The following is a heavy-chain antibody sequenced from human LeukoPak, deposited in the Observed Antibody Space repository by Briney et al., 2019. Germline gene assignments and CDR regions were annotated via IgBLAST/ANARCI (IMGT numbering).Heavy chain of an antibody. CDR3: ARAVISFGGVIAKGFDS. J-gene: IGHJ4*02. CDR2: IYYSGST. CDR1: GGSFSTLY. D-gene: IGHD3-16*02. V-gene: IGHV4-59*11. Sequence: SETLSLTCTVSGGSFSTLYWTWIRQPPGKGLEWIGYIYYSGSTDYNPSLESRVTISVDTSKNQFSLKLSSVTAADTAVYYCARAVISFGGVIAKGFDSWGQGTLVTISS.